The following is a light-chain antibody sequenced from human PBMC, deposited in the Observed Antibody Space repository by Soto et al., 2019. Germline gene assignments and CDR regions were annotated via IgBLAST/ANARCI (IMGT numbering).Light chain of an antibody. Sequence: QLVLTQSPSASASLGTSVKLTCTLSSGRSSYAIAWHQQQPEKGPRYLMKLNSDGSHNKGDGIPDRFSGSSSGAERYLTISSLPSEDEADSYCQTWGTGTVVFGGGTKVTVL. J-gene: IGLJ2*01. CDR2: LNSDGSH. V-gene: IGLV4-69*01. CDR3: QTWGTGTVV. CDR1: SGRSSYA.